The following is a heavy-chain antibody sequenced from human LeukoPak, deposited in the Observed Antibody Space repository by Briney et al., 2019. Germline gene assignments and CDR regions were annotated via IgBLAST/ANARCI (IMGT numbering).Heavy chain of an antibody. V-gene: IGHV4-34*01. D-gene: IGHD3-9*01. J-gene: IGHJ3*02. CDR3: ARGFDWLLSAGDAFDI. Sequence: PSETLSLTCAVYGGSFSGYYWSWIRQPPGKGLEWIGEINHSGSTNYNPSLKSRVTISVDTSKNQFSLKLSSVTAADTAVYYCARGFDWLLSAGDAFDIWGQGTMVTVSS. CDR1: GGSFSGYY. CDR2: INHSGST.